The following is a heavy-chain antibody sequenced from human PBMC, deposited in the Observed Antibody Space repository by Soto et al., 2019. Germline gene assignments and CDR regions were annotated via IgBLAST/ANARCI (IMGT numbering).Heavy chain of an antibody. CDR2: IVPFFKGT. J-gene: IGHJ6*02. D-gene: IGHD3-16*01. CDR3: GGDVPVDYYDSTYSYHGRDV. V-gene: IGHV1-69*13. Sequence: ASVKVSCKASGGSFTGHAISWVRQAPGQGLEWMGVIVPFFKGTNYAQKFQGRLTITAADSMTTVYMDLYGLTSDDTAVYYCGGDVPVDYYDSTYSYHGRDVWGQGPTVAVSS. CDR1: GGSFTGHA.